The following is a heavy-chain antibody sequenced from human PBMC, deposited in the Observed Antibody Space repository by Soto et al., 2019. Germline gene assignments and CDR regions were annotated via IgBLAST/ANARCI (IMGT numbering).Heavy chain of an antibody. CDR3: VRDAEGYYDDRSGRGACYI. CDR1: GGSISSGGYY. Sequence: QVQLQESRPGLVKPSQTLSLTCTVSGGSISSGGYYWSWIRQHPGKVMEWIGYIHYSGSTYYNQHLRSRVTLSVDTSKNLFSLKLSCVTAAETGVYYCVRDAEGYYDDRSGRGACYIWGQGTKVTFSS. J-gene: IGHJ3*02. D-gene: IGHD3-22*01. CDR2: IHYSGST. V-gene: IGHV4-31*03.